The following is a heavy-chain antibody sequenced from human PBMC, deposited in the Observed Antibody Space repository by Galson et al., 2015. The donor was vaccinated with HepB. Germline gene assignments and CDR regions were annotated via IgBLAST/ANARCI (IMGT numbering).Heavy chain of an antibody. V-gene: IGHV3-48*02. CDR3: ARAVLGSPPGDYYYGMDV. CDR1: GFTFSSYS. J-gene: IGHJ6*02. Sequence: SLRLSCAASGFTFSSYSMNWVRQAPGKGLEWVSYISSSSSTIYYADSVKGRFTISRDNAKNSLYLQMNSLRDEDTAVYYCARAVLGSPPGDYYYGMDVWGQGTTVAVSS. CDR2: ISSSSSTI. D-gene: IGHD3-10*01.